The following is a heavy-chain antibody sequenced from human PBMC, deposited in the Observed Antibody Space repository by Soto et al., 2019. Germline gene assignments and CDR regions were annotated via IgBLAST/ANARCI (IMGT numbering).Heavy chain of an antibody. CDR3: ARAGGYDSRGYLKTPLGY. V-gene: IGHV1-69*06. CDR2: IIPIFGTA. CDR1: GGTFSSYA. J-gene: IGHJ4*02. D-gene: IGHD3-22*01. Sequence: QVQLVQSGAEVKKPGSSVKVSCKASGGTFSSYAISWVRQAPGQGLEWMGGIIPIFGTANYAQKFQGRVTITADKSTSTAYMELSSLRSEDTAVYYCARAGGYDSRGYLKTPLGYWGQGTLVTVSS.